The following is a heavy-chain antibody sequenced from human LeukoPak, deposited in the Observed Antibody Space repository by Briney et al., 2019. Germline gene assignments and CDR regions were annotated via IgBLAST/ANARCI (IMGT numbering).Heavy chain of an antibody. CDR3: AREPGFDSSGYLNWFDP. V-gene: IGHV4-59*01. CDR2: ISYSGST. D-gene: IGHD3-22*01. Sequence: WETLSLTCTVSGGSISSYDWSWIRQPPGKGLEWIAGISYSGSTKYNPSIKSRVTISVDTSKNQTSLKLRSVTAADTAVYYCAREPGFDSSGYLNWFDPWGQGTLVTVSS. CDR1: GGSISSYD. J-gene: IGHJ5*02.